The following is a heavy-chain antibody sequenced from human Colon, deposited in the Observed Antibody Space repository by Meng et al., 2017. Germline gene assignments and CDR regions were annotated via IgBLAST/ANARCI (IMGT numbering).Heavy chain of an antibody. CDR3: VRREGGDIFEY. CDR1: GFALSTYGLG. CDR2: LYWDETK. J-gene: IGHJ4*02. D-gene: IGHD3-10*01. Sequence: QITLRESGPTLVKTTQTLTVNCTFSGFALSTYGLGVGWVRQPPGKTLEWLGTLYWDETKRYNPSLKSRLTINRDTSTNQVVLTMTNMGPVDTATYYCVRREGGDIFEYWGQGALVTVSS. V-gene: IGHV2-5*02.